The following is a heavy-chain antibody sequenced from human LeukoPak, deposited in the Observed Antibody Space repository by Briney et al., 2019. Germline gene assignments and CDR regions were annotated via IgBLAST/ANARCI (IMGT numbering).Heavy chain of an antibody. D-gene: IGHD3-22*01. J-gene: IGHJ5*02. CDR3: ARGDSSGHLNWFDP. Sequence: SVKVSCKASGATFISYAMSWVRQAPGQGLEWMGGIIPIFGTANYAQKFQGRVTITADKSTSTAYMELSSLRSEDTAVYYCARGDSSGHLNWFDPWGQGTLVTVSS. CDR2: IIPIFGTA. CDR1: GATFISYA. V-gene: IGHV1-69*06.